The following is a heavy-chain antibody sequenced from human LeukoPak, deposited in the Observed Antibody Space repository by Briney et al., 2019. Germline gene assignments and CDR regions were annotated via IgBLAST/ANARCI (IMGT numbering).Heavy chain of an antibody. Sequence: SETLSLTCTVSGGSISSGGYYWSWIRQPPGKGLEWIGYIYHSGSTYYNPSLKSRVTISVDRSKNQFSLKLSSVTAADTAVYYCASGLAEEYFDYWGQGTLVTVSS. CDR1: GGSISSGGYY. CDR2: IYHSGST. V-gene: IGHV4-30-2*01. D-gene: IGHD3-16*01. J-gene: IGHJ4*02. CDR3: ASGLAEEYFDY.